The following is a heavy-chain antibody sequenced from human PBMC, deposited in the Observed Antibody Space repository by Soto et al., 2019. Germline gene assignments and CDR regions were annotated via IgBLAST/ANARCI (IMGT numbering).Heavy chain of an antibody. Sequence: SETLSLTCAVSGGSISSGGYSWSWIRQPPGKGLEWIGYIYHSGSTYYNPSLKSRVTISVDRSKNQFSLKLSSVTAADTAVYYCARAWGGNVFDYWGQGTLVTVSS. J-gene: IGHJ4*02. CDR1: GGSISSGGYS. D-gene: IGHD3-16*01. V-gene: IGHV4-30-2*01. CDR2: IYHSGST. CDR3: ARAWGGNVFDY.